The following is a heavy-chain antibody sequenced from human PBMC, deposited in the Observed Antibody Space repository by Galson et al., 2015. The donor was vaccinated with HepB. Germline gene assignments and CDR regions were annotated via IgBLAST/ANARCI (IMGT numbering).Heavy chain of an antibody. V-gene: IGHV3-9*01. D-gene: IGHD3-22*01. CDR2: ITWKGYSV. CDR3: AKEAFDSSGRYFEYFDS. CDR1: GFTFDDYA. Sequence: SLRLSCAASGFTFDDYAMHWVRQTPGRGLEWVSYITWKGYSVGYADSVKGRFAVSRDNPKNSVYLQMNSLRLEDTAFYYCAKEAFDSSGRYFEYFDSWGQGALVTVSS. J-gene: IGHJ4*02.